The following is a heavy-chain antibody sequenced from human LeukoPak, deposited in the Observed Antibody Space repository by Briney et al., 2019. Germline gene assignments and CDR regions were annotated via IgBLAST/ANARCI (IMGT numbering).Heavy chain of an antibody. D-gene: IGHD2-15*01. V-gene: IGHV3-9*01. J-gene: IGHJ6*02. Sequence: GGSLRLSCAASGFTFDDYAMHWVRQAPGKGLEWVSGISWKSGSIGYADSVKGRFTISRDNAKNSLYLQMNSLRPEDTALYYCAKGYCSGGTCLYHNYGMDVWGQGTTVTVSS. CDR3: AKGYCSGGTCLYHNYGMDV. CDR1: GFTFDDYA. CDR2: ISWKSGSI.